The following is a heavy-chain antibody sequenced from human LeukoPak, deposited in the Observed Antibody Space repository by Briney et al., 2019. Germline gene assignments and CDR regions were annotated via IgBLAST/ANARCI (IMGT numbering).Heavy chain of an antibody. CDR2: ISGSGGST. CDR1: GFTFSSYA. Sequence: PGGSLRLSCAASGFTFSSYAMSWVRQAPGKGLEWVSAISGSGGSTYYADSVKGRFTISRDNSKNTLYLQMNSLRAEDTAVYYCAKTTEGYCGSTSCDRFVYFDYWGQGTLVTVSS. J-gene: IGHJ4*02. CDR3: AKTTEGYCGSTSCDRFVYFDY. V-gene: IGHV3-23*01. D-gene: IGHD2-2*01.